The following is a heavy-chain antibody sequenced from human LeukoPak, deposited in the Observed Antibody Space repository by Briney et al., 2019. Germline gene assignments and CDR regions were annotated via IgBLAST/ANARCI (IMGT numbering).Heavy chain of an antibody. CDR1: GFTVSNNY. D-gene: IGHD3-10*01. V-gene: IGHV3-53*01. J-gene: IGHJ6*02. CDR2: IYSGGST. CDR3: ARDRNSDHTYYGMDV. Sequence: GGSLRLSCAVSGFTVSNNYMSWVRQAPGKGLEWVSVIYSGGSTYYADSVKGRFTISRDNSKNTLYLQMNSLRAEDTAVYYCARDRNSDHTYYGMDVWGQGTTVTVSS.